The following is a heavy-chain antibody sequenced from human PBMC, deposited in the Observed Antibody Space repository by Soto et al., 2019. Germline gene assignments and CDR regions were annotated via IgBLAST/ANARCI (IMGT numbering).Heavy chain of an antibody. Sequence: QVQLVQSGAEVKKPGASVKVSCKVSGYTLTNLSMHWVRQAPGKRLEWMGGFDPEDGETIYAQKFQGRVTITEDTSTNADNMELSSMTSDTTVFYYCTTAPSYYDSSGYDAFDIWGQGTMVTVSS. CDR1: GYTLTNLS. V-gene: IGHV1-24*01. J-gene: IGHJ3*02. CDR3: TTAPSYYDSSGYDAFDI. D-gene: IGHD3-22*01. CDR2: FDPEDGET.